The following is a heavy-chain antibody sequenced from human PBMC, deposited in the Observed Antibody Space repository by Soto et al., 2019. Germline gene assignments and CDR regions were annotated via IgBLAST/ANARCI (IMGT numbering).Heavy chain of an antibody. D-gene: IGHD3-10*01. CDR1: GLTFSDHY. CDR3: ERAPYVGSVTYYYDALDV. Sequence: QVQLVESGGGLVKPGGSLRLSCAASGLTFSDHYMTSSRQAPGKVLEWLTYISSSAGTIYYADSVKGRFTISRDNAKNSRYLQMTNLRADDTAVYDCERAPYVGSVTYYYDALDVWGQGTTGTVSS. V-gene: IGHV3-11*01. J-gene: IGHJ6*02. CDR2: ISSSAGTI.